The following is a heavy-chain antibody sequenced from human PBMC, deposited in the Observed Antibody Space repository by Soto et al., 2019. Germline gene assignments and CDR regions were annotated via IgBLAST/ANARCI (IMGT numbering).Heavy chain of an antibody. V-gene: IGHV3-23*01. Sequence: EVQLLESGGGLVQPGGSLRLSCAASGFTFSSYDMSWVRQAPGKGLEWVSGISGSGVSTYYADSVKGRFTISRDNSKSTLYLQMNSLRAEDTAVYYWAKDRERIATRSIDYWGQGTLVTVSS. CDR2: ISGSGVST. CDR1: GFTFSSYD. D-gene: IGHD6-6*01. J-gene: IGHJ4*02. CDR3: AKDRERIATRSIDY.